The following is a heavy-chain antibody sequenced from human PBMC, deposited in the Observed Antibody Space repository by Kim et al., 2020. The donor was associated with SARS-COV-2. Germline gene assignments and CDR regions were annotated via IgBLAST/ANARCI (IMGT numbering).Heavy chain of an antibody. CDR1: GFTFSSYA. V-gene: IGHV3-30-3*01. Sequence: GGSLRLSCAASGFTFSSYAMHWVRQAPGKGLEWVAVISYDGSNKYYADSVKGRFTISRDNSKNTLYLQMNSLRAEDTAVYYCARTYDSSGYYPFDYYYYGMDVWGQGTPVTVSS. D-gene: IGHD3-22*01. CDR2: ISYDGSNK. J-gene: IGHJ6*02. CDR3: ARTYDSSGYYPFDYYYYGMDV.